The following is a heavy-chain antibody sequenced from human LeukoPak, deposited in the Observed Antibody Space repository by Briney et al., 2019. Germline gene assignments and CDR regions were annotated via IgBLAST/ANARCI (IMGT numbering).Heavy chain of an antibody. CDR1: GYTFTGYY. CDR2: INPNSGDT. Sequence: EASVKVSCKASGYTFTGYYMHWVRQAPGQGLEWMGWINPNSGDTNYAQKFQGRVTMTRDTSISTAYMELSSLRSDDTAMFYCARDERYDSSGYPFDYWGQGTLVTVSS. D-gene: IGHD3-22*01. CDR3: ARDERYDSSGYPFDY. J-gene: IGHJ4*02. V-gene: IGHV1-2*02.